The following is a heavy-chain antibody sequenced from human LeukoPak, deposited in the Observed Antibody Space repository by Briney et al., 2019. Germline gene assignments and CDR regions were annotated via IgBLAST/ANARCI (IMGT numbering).Heavy chain of an antibody. CDR2: ISYDGSNE. D-gene: IGHD1-26*01. CDR3: ARRRDSGSLQHFDY. V-gene: IGHV3-30*04. Sequence: PGGSLRLSCAASGFTFSSYAMHWVRQAPGKGLEWVAVISYDGSNEYYADSVKGRFTISRDNSKNTLYLQMNSLGAEDTAVYYCARRRDSGSLQHFDYWGQGTLVTVSS. CDR1: GFTFSSYA. J-gene: IGHJ4*02.